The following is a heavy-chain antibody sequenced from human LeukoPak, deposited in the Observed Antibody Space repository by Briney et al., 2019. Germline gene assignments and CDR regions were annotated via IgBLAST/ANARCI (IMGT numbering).Heavy chain of an antibody. CDR3: ARGRGTAAAGIYYYYGMDV. D-gene: IGHD6-13*01. CDR2: INHSGST. CDR1: GVSFSGYY. Sequence: PSETLSLTCAVCGVSFSGYYWSWIRQPPGKGLEWIGEINHSGSTNYNPSLKSRVTISVDTSKNQFSLKLSSVTAADTAVYYCARGRGTAAAGIYYYYGMDVWGQGTTVTVSS. V-gene: IGHV4-34*01. J-gene: IGHJ6*02.